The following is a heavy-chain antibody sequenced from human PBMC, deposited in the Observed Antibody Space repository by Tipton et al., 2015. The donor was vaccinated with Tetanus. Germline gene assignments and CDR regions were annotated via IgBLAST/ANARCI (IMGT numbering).Heavy chain of an antibody. CDR2: IYHTGST. J-gene: IGHJ4*02. Sequence: TLSLTCAVSGALLSTGGYSWGWIRQTPGQGLEWIGYIYHTGSTYYNPSLRSRVTISAVGSKNHISLKLTSVTAADTGVYFCARESITTFGVVSIDYWGQGTLVTVSS. V-gene: IGHV4-30-2*01. CDR3: ARESITTFGVVSIDY. CDR1: GALLSTGGYS. D-gene: IGHD3-3*01.